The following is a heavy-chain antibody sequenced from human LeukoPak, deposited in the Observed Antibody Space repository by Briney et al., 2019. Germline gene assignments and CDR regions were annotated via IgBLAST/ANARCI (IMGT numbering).Heavy chain of an antibody. V-gene: IGHV3-23*01. CDR3: VKDYSTIPAAANPLFDY. CDR1: GFTFSNFA. J-gene: IGHJ4*02. Sequence: PGGSLRLSCAASGFTFSNFAMSWVRQAPGKGLEWVSSITGSGRSTYYADSVKGRFTISRDNSKDTLYVQMNSLRVEDTAVYYCVKDYSTIPAAANPLFDYWGQGALVTVSS. D-gene: IGHD6-13*01. CDR2: ITGSGRST.